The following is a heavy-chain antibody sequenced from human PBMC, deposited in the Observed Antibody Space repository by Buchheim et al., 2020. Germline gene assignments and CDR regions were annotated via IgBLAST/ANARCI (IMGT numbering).Heavy chain of an antibody. CDR3: TTGGDIVVVPAAMDYYYYGMDV. CDR1: GFTFSNAW. J-gene: IGHJ6*02. Sequence: EVQLVESGGGLVKPGGYLRLSCAASGFTFSNAWMSWVRQAPGKGLEWVGRIKSKTDGGKTDYAAPVKGRFTISRDDSKNTLYLQMNSLKTEDTAVYYCTTGGDIVVVPAAMDYYYYGMDVWGQGTT. D-gene: IGHD2-2*01. V-gene: IGHV3-15*01. CDR2: IKSKTDGGKT.